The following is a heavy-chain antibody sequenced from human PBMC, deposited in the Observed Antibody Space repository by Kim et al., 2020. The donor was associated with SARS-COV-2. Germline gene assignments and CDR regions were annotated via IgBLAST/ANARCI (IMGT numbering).Heavy chain of an antibody. CDR2: IYPGDSDT. CDR1: GYSFTSYW. J-gene: IGHJ6*02. D-gene: IGHD3-22*01. V-gene: IGHV5-51*01. Sequence: GESLKISCKGSGYSFTSYWIGWVRQMPGKGLEWMGIIYPGDSDTRYSPSFQGQVTISADKSISTAYLQWSSLKASDTAMYYCARTRTYEYYYDSSGYLGGGGMDVWGQGTTVTVSS. CDR3: ARTRTYEYYYDSSGYLGGGGMDV.